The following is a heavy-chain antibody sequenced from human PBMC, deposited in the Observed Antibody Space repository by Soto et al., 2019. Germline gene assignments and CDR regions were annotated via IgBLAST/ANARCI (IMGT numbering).Heavy chain of an antibody. CDR2: MNANNGNT. D-gene: IGHD4-17*01. CDR3: ARTLYGDNVDY. V-gene: IGHV1-8*02. Sequence: ASVKVSCKASGYTFTSYAMHWVRQAPGQRLEWMGWMNANNGNTNYAQKFQGRVTMTRNTSISTAYMELSSLRSEDTAVYYCARTLYGDNVDYWGQGTLVTVSS. CDR1: GYTFTSYA. J-gene: IGHJ4*02.